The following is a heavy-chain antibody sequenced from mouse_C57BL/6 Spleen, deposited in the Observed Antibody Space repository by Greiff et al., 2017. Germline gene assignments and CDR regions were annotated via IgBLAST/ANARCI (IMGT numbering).Heavy chain of an antibody. D-gene: IGHD1-1*01. V-gene: IGHV1-80*01. J-gene: IGHJ2*01. CDR3: ARGYYGSSSDY. Sequence: QVQLQQSGAELVKPGASVKISCKASGYAFSSYWMNWVQQRPGKGLEWIGQIYPGDGDTNYNGKFKGKATLTADKSSSTAYMQLSSLTSEDSAVYFCARGYYGSSSDYWGQGTTLTVSS. CDR1: GYAFSSYW. CDR2: IYPGDGDT.